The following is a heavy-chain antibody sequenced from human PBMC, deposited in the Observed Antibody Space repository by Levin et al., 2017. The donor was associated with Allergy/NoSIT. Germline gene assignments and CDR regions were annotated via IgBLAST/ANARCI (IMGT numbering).Heavy chain of an antibody. CDR2: INHSGST. Sequence: SQTLSLTCAVSGGALTGYYWSWIRQSPGKGLEWIAEINHSGSTNYNPSLRSRLAISADMSKNQFSLNLTSVTAADTAIYYCARVRGVFRHGSFDLWGRGTLVSVSS. CDR1: GGALTGYY. J-gene: IGHJ2*01. V-gene: IGHV4-34*01. D-gene: IGHD3-10*01. CDR3: ARVRGVFRHGSFDL.